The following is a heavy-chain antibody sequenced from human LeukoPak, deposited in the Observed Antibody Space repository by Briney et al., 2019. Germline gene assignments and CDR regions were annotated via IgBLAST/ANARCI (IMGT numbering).Heavy chain of an antibody. J-gene: IGHJ3*02. D-gene: IGHD1-1*01. Sequence: KAGGSLRLSCAASGFTFSDYYMSWIRQAPGXXXXXXSYISSSNSYTNYADSVKGRFTISRDNAKNSLYLQMNSLRAEDTAVYYCARRVDWNDFAFDIWGQGTMVTVSS. CDR3: ARRVDWNDFAFDI. V-gene: IGHV3-11*03. CDR1: GFTFSDYY. CDR2: ISSSNSYT.